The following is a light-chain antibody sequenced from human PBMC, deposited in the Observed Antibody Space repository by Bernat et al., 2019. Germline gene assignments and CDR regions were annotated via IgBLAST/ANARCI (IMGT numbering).Light chain of an antibody. CDR3: MQVKQFPYT. J-gene: IGKJ2*01. Sequence: DIVMTQTPLFSPVTLGQPASISCRSSQSLVDSDGNSYLSWLQQRPGQPPSLLVYKIFNRFSGVPDRFSGSWAGTDFTLKISRVEAEDVGVYYGMQVKQFPYTIGQGTKLEIK. CDR2: KIF. V-gene: IGKV2-24*01. CDR1: QSLVDSDGNSY.